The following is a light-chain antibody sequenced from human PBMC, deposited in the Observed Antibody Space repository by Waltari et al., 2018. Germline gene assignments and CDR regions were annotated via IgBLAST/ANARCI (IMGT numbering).Light chain of an antibody. CDR1: RSHTGSNY. V-gene: IGLV1-47*01. CDR3: AAWDDSLSGWV. J-gene: IGLJ3*02. Sequence: QSVLTQPPSPSGTPGPRGTLSCYGHRSHTGSNYVYSYQQPPATALKPLIYRNNPRPSGVPDRFSGSKSGPSASLAISGLRSEDEADYYCAAWDDSLSGWVFGGGTKLTVL. CDR2: RNN.